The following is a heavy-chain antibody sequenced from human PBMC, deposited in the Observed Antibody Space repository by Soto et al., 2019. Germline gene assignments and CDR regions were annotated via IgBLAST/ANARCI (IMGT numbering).Heavy chain of an antibody. CDR1: GFTFTSSA. Sequence: SVKVSCKASGFTFTSSAMQWVRQARGQRLEWIGWIVVGGGNTNYAQKFQERVTITRDMSTSTAYMELSSLRSEDTAVYYCAAQGATSSYYGMDVWGQGTTVTVSS. CDR2: IVVGGGNT. J-gene: IGHJ6*02. CDR3: AAQGATSSYYGMDV. D-gene: IGHD1-26*01. V-gene: IGHV1-58*02.